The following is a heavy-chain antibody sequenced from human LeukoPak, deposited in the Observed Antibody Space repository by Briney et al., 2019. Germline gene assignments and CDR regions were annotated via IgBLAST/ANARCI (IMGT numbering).Heavy chain of an antibody. J-gene: IGHJ6*03. CDR3: ARHGSITMVRGRLRYYYMDV. Sequence: GGSPRLSCAASGFTFSNYAMSWVRQAPGKGLEWVSDISGSGDSTNYADSVKGRFTISRDNSKNTLYLQMNSLRAEDTAVYYCARHGSITMVRGRLRYYYMDVWGKGTTVTISS. V-gene: IGHV3-23*01. CDR2: ISGSGDST. CDR1: GFTFSNYA. D-gene: IGHD3-10*01.